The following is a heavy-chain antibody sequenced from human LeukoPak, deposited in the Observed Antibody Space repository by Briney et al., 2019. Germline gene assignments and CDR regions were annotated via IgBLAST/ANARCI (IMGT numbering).Heavy chain of an antibody. CDR1: GGSISSSSYY. Sequence: SETLSLTCTVSGGSISSSSYYWGWIRQPPGKGLEWIGSIYYSGSTYYNPSLKSRVTISVDTSKNQFSLKLSSVTAADTAVYYCARSATRLGSGPIDYWGQGTLVTVSS. V-gene: IGHV4-39*01. CDR3: ARSATRLGSGPIDY. CDR2: IYYSGST. D-gene: IGHD5-12*01. J-gene: IGHJ4*02.